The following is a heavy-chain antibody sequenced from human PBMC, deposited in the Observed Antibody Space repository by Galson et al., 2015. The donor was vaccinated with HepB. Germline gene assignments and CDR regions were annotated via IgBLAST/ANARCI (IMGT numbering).Heavy chain of an antibody. J-gene: IGHJ6*02. Sequence: SLRLSCAASGFTFSSYTVNWVRQAPGRGLEWVSGTSGSGGRSYSADSVTGRFTISKDSSKNTLYLQMNSLRAEDTAVYYCAKDMAYHYDSYGHYFYYYGLDVWGQGTTVTVSS. CDR2: TSGSGGRS. V-gene: IGHV3-23*01. CDR1: GFTFSSYT. CDR3: AKDMAYHYDSYGHYFYYYGLDV. D-gene: IGHD5-18*01.